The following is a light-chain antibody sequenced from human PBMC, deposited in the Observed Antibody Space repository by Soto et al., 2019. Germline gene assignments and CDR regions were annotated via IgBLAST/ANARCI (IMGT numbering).Light chain of an antibody. CDR3: QQRADWPIT. CDR1: QNIISN. J-gene: IGKJ5*01. V-gene: IGKV3-15*01. Sequence: EIVMTQSPATLSVSPGERVTLSCRASQNIISNLAWYQQKPGQAPRLLIYGASTRATGIPARFSGSGSGTDFTLTISSLEPDDFAVYYCQQRADWPITFGQGTRLEIK. CDR2: GAS.